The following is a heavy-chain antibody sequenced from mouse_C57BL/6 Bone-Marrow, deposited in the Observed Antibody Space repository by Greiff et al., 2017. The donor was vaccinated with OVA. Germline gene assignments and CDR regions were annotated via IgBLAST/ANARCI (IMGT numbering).Heavy chain of an antibody. D-gene: IGHD4-1*01. Sequence: QVQLQQPGAELVMPGASVKLSCKASGYTFTSYWLHCVKQRPGQGLEWNGESDPSDSDTNYNQKFKGKSTLTVDKSSSTAYMQLSSLTSTDSAVYYCGGCGRAGTDYWDRGTGLTVTS. CDR2: SDPSDSDT. CDR3: GGCGRAGTDY. CDR1: GYTFTSYW. J-gene: IGHJ2*03. V-gene: IGHV1-69*01.